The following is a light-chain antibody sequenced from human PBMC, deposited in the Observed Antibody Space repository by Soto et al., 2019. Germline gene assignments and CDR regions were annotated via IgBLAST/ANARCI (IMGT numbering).Light chain of an antibody. CDR3: QSYDSSLSGYV. CDR1: SSNIGAGYD. Sequence: QSVLTQPTSVSGAPGQRLTISCTGSSSNIGAGYDVHWYQQLPGTAPKLLIYGNSNRPSGVPDRFSGSKSGTSASLAITGLQAEDGADYYCQSYDSSLSGYVFGTGTKVTVL. J-gene: IGLJ1*01. V-gene: IGLV1-40*01. CDR2: GNS.